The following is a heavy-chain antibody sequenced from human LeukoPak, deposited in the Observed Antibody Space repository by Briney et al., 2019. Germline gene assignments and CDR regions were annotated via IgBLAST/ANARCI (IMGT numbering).Heavy chain of an antibody. CDR1: GGSFSGYY. Sequence: LSETLSLTCAVYGGSFSGYYWSWIRQPPGKGLEWIGEINHSGRTNYNPSLKSRVTISTDTAKNQFSLNLRSVTAADTAVYYCARRDDVLTGYYSYYYYGLDVWGQGTTVTVSS. CDR3: ARRDDVLTGYYSYYYYGLDV. J-gene: IGHJ6*02. CDR2: INHSGRT. D-gene: IGHD3-9*01. V-gene: IGHV4-34*01.